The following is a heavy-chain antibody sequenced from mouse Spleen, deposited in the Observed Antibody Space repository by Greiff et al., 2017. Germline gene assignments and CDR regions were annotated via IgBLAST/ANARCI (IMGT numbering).Heavy chain of an antibody. V-gene: IGHV1-55*01. CDR3: ARGEPGTYYFDY. CDR1: GYTFTSYW. J-gene: IGHJ2*01. CDR2: IYPGSGST. Sequence: QVQLQQPGAELVKPGASVKMSCKASGYTFTSYWITWVKQRPGQGLEWIGDIYPGSGSTNYNEKFKSKATLTVDTSSSTAYMQLSSLTSEDSAVYYCARGEPGTYYFDYWGQGTTLTVSS. D-gene: IGHD4-1*01.